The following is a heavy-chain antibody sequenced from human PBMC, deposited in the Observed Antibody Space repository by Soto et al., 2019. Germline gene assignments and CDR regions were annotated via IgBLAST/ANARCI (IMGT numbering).Heavy chain of an antibody. D-gene: IGHD2-2*01. J-gene: IGHJ4*02. CDR1: GFTFGSYW. V-gene: IGHV3-74*01. CDR3: VRDRSTCKDY. Sequence: EVQLVESGGGLVQPGGSLRLSCATSGFTFGSYWMHWVRQVPGKGLVWVARIKSDAGSTDYADFAKGRFTISRDNGKHRLYLEMNSLTTEDTAVYYCVRDRSTCKDYWGQGTLVTVSS. CDR2: IKSDAGST.